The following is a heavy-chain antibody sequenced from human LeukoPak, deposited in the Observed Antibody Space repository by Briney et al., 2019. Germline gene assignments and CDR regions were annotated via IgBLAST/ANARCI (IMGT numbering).Heavy chain of an antibody. CDR1: GGSISSSSYY. CDR2: IYYSGST. J-gene: IGHJ3*02. V-gene: IGHV4-39*07. CDR3: ARAKIVVVVDAFDI. D-gene: IGHD3-22*01. Sequence: SETLSLTCTVSGGSISSSSYYWGWIRQPPGKGLEWIGSIYYSGSTYYNPSLKSRVTISVDTSKNQFSLKLSSVTAADTAVYYCARAKIVVVVDAFDIWGQGIMVTVSS.